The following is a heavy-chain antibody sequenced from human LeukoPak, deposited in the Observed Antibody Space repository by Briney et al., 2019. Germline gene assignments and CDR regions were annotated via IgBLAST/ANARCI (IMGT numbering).Heavy chain of an antibody. Sequence: GGSLTLSCAASGFFFNYYVMHWVRQAPGKGLEWVSSLRFDGANTSYADSVRGRFSISRDNSKSTLYLQITSLRPEDTAVYYCARGMAHLWSLIDSWGQGTLVTVSS. CDR3: ARGMAHLWSLIDS. D-gene: IGHD2-21*01. CDR1: GFFFNYYV. CDR2: LRFDGANT. V-gene: IGHV3-30*02. J-gene: IGHJ4*02.